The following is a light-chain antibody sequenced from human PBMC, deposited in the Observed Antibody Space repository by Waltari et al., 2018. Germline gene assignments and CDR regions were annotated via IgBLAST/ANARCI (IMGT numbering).Light chain of an antibody. CDR3: QSYDRTDWV. CDR1: GGSIATNY. CDR2: EDS. Sequence: KFMLTQPHSVSESPGKTVTISCTGSGGSIATNYVQWYRQRPGSAPILLIFEDSPRPSGIPGRFSGSIDTSSNSASLTISGLKTEDEADYFCQSYDRTDWVFGGGTKLTVL. J-gene: IGLJ3*02. V-gene: IGLV6-57*02.